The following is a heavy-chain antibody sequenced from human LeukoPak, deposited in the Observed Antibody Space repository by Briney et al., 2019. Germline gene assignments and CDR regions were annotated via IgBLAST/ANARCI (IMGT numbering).Heavy chain of an antibody. J-gene: IGHJ4*02. CDR3: SRENGAFSPFGY. D-gene: IGHD2-8*01. Sequence: GSLRLSCAVSGLNFRSFWMSWVRQPPGQGLEWIGEVSLSGLTNYNPSLSSRVIVALDTSKNHLSLNLTSVAAADTAVYYCSRENGAFSPFGYWGQGTLVTVPS. CDR1: GLNFRSFW. CDR2: VSLSGLT. V-gene: IGHV4-4*02.